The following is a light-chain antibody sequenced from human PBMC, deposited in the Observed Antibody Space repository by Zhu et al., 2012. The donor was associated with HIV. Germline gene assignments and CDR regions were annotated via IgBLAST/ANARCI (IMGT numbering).Light chain of an antibody. J-gene: IGKJ4*01. CDR1: QGISSY. Sequence: DIQLTQSPSFLSASVGDRVTITCRASQGISSYLAWYQQKPGKAPKLLIYAASTLQSGVPLRFSGSGSGTEFTLTISSLQPEDFATYFCQHLTLYPTFGGGSKVEIK. CDR3: QHLTLYPT. CDR2: AAS. V-gene: IGKV1-9*01.